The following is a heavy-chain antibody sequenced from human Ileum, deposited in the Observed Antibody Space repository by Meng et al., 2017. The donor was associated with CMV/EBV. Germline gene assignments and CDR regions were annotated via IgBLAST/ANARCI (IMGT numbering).Heavy chain of an antibody. CDR3: ARRRYFDI. J-gene: IGHJ3*02. D-gene: IGHD3-9*01. Sequence: GSLRLSCTVSGYSISSGYYWGWIRQPPGKGLEWIGSIYHSGSTYYNPSLKSRVTISVDTSKNQFSLKLSSVTAADTAVYYCARRRYFDIWGQGTMVTVSS. CDR1: GYSISSGYY. V-gene: IGHV4-38-2*02. CDR2: IYHSGST.